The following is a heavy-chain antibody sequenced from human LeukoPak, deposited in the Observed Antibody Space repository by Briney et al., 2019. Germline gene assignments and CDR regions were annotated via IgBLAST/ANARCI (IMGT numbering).Heavy chain of an antibody. Sequence: PSETLSLTCAVYGGSFSGYYWSWLRQPPGKGLEWLGEINHSGSTNYNPSLKSRVTISVDTSKNQFSLKLTSVTAADTAVYFCARGGYYGSGNDFRFDPWGQGTLVTVSS. D-gene: IGHD3-10*01. V-gene: IGHV4-34*01. CDR3: ARGGYYGSGNDFRFDP. J-gene: IGHJ5*02. CDR2: INHSGST. CDR1: GGSFSGYY.